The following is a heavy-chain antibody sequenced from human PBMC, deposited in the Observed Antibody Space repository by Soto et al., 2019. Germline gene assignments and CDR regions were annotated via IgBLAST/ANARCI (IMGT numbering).Heavy chain of an antibody. Sequence: QVQLQGSGPGLVKPSGTLSLTCAVSSGSISSSNWWSWVRQPPGKGLEWIEEIYHSGSTHYNPSLKSRVTISVDKSKNQFSLKLSSVTAADTAVYYCARKVRSLGYCTNGVCGSFDYWGQGTLVTVSS. CDR1: SGSISSSNW. CDR2: IYHSGST. J-gene: IGHJ4*02. CDR3: ARKVRSLGYCTNGVCGSFDY. D-gene: IGHD2-8*01. V-gene: IGHV4-4*02.